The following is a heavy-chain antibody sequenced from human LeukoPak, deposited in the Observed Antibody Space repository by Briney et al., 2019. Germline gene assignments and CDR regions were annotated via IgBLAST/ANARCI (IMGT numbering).Heavy chain of an antibody. J-gene: IGHJ5*02. V-gene: IGHV4-61*02. CDR2: IDAGGST. D-gene: IGHD3-10*01. CDR1: GGSISSGGSIGSFY. CDR3: AREEHYGSGSFYRFDP. Sequence: SETLSLTCTVSGGSISSGGSIGSFYWSWIRQPAGKGLEWIGRIDAGGSTNYNPSLRGRVTISVDTSKNQFSLKLSSVTAADTAVYYCAREEHYGSGSFYRFDPWGQGTLVTVSS.